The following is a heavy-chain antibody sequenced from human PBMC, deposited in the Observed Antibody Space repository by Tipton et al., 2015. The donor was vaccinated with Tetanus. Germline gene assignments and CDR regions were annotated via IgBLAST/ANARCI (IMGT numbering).Heavy chain of an antibody. D-gene: IGHD6-25*01. Sequence: QSGAEVKKPGASVKVSCKASGYAFNSYDLNWVRQATGQGLEWLGYMNPNTGHAGYAQNFQDRVTMTSDISITTAYMELKNLRSDDTAVYYCARVQEQRIYYYGMDVWGQGTTVTVSS. CDR1: GYAFNSYD. CDR2: MNPNTGHA. V-gene: IGHV1-8*01. J-gene: IGHJ6*02. CDR3: ARVQEQRIYYYGMDV.